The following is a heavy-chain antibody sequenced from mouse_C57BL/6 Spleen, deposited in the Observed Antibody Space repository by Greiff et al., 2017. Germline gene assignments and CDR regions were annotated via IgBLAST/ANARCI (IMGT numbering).Heavy chain of an antibody. CDR3: TEGLAMDY. CDR2: IDPETGGT. CDR1: GYTFTDYE. Sequence: QVHVKQSGAELVRPGASVTLSCKASGYTFTDYEMHWVKQTPVHGLEWIGAIDPETGGTAYNQKFKGKAILTADKSSSTAYMELRSLTSEDSAVYYCTEGLAMDYWGQGTSVTVSS. V-gene: IGHV1-15*01. J-gene: IGHJ4*01. D-gene: IGHD3-3*01.